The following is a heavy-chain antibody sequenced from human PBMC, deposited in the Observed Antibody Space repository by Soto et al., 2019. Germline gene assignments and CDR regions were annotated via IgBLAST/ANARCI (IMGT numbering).Heavy chain of an antibody. D-gene: IGHD3-10*01. CDR1: GFSLTTSGVG. CDR3: AHHPYYGLGSYSFDY. J-gene: IGHJ4*02. CDR2: IYWDDDN. V-gene: IGHV2-5*02. Sequence: QITLKESGPTLVRPTQTLTLTCTFSGFSLTTSGVGVGWIRQPPGKALEWLAVIYWDDDNRYSSSLKSRLTIPKDTSKNPVVLTMTNMDPVDTATYYCAHHPYYGLGSYSFDYWGQGTLVTVSS.